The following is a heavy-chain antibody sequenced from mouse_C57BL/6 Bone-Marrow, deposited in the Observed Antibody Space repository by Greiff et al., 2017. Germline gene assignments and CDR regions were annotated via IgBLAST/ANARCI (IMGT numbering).Heavy chain of an antibody. V-gene: IGHV1-85*01. CDR2: IYPRDGST. CDR3: ARSPSNSSGYVLFAY. CDR1: GYTFTSYD. D-gene: IGHD3-2*02. Sequence: HVQLKESGPELVKPGASVKLSCKASGYTFTSYDINWVKQRPGQGLEWIGWIYPRDGSTKYNEKFKGKATLTVATSSSTAYMELLSLTSEDSAVYVCARSPSNSSGYVLFAYWGQGTLVTVSA. J-gene: IGHJ3*01.